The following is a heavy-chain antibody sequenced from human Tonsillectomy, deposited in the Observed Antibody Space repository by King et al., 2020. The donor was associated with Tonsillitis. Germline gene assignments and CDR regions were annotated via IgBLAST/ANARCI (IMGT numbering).Heavy chain of an antibody. CDR1: GGSFSDYS. D-gene: IGHD6-19*01. J-gene: IGHJ4*02. CDR2: INHTGNT. CDR3: ARHHSSGWYYFDY. Sequence: VQLQQWGAGLLKPSETLSLTCAVYGGSFSDYSWSWIRQPPGKGLEWSGEINHTGNTNYNPSLKSRVTMSVDTSKNQFSLKLSSVTAADTDVYYCARHHSSGWYYFDYWGQGTQATVSS. V-gene: IGHV4-34*01.